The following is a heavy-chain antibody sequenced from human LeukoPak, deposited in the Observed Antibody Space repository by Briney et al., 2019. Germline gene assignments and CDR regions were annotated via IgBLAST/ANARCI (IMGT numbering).Heavy chain of an antibody. CDR2: ISAYNGNT. D-gene: IGHD2-15*01. V-gene: IGHV1-18*01. Sequence: ASVKVSCKASGYTFTSYGISWVRQAPGQGLEWMGWISAYNGNTNYAQKLQGRVTMTTDTSTSTAYMELWSLRSDDTAVYYCARELAASSWYGMDVWGQGTTVTVSS. CDR3: ARELAASSWYGMDV. CDR1: GYTFTSYG. J-gene: IGHJ6*02.